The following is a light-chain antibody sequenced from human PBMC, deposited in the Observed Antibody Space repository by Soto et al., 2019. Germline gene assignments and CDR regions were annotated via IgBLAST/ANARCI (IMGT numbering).Light chain of an antibody. CDR1: QSVLYSSNNKNC. CDR2: WAS. J-gene: IGKJ5*01. V-gene: IGKV4-1*01. Sequence: DIVMTQSPDSLAVSLGERATLNCKSSQSVLYSSNNKNCLAWYQQKPGQPPKLLIYWASTRESGVPDRFSGSGSGADFNLTISSLQAEDVAVYYCQQYYTTPPTFGQGTRLEIK. CDR3: QQYYTTPPT.